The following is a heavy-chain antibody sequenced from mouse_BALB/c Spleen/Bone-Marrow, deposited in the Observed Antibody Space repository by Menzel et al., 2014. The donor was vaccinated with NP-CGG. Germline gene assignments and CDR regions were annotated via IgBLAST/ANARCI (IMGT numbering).Heavy chain of an antibody. CDR1: GFSLTSYG. V-gene: IGHV2-2*02. CDR3: ARKPVYYGYDYAMDY. CDR2: IWSGGST. Sequence: VMLVESGPGLVQPSQSLSITCTAPGFSLTSYGVHWVRQSPGKGLEWLGVIWSGGSTDYNAAFISRLSISKDNSKNQVFFKMNSLQPNDTAIYYCARKPVYYGYDYAMDYWGQGTSVTVSS. D-gene: IGHD2-2*01. J-gene: IGHJ4*01.